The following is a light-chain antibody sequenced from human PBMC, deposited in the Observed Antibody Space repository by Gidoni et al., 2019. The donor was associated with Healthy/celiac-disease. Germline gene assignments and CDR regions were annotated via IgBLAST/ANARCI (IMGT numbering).Light chain of an antibody. CDR3: QAWDSSTAV. Sequence: SYERTQPPSVSVSPGQTASITCSGDKLGDKYACWYQQKPGQSPVLVIYQDSKRPSGIPARFSGSNSWNTATLTISGTQAMDEADYYCQAWDSSTAVFGGGTKLTVL. V-gene: IGLV3-1*01. CDR1: KLGDKY. J-gene: IGLJ2*01. CDR2: QDS.